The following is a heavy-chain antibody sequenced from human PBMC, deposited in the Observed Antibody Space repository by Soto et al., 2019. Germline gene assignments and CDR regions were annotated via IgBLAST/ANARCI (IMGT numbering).Heavy chain of an antibody. D-gene: IGHD3-3*01. CDR3: ARTRSITIFAWFDS. CDR1: GGSISSSSYY. J-gene: IGHJ5*01. CDR2: IYYSGST. Sequence: PSETLSLTCTVSGGSISSSSYYWGWIRQPPGKGLEWIGSIYYSGSTYYNPSLKSRVTISVDTSKNQFYLKLSSVTAADTAVYYCARTRSITIFAWFDSWGQGPLVIVAS. V-gene: IGHV4-39*01.